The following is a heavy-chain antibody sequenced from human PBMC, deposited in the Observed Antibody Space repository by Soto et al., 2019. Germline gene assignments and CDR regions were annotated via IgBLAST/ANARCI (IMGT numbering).Heavy chain of an antibody. CDR1: GYTFTIYG. Sequence: ASVKVSCKASGYTFTIYGINWVRQAPGQGLEWMGWISPDNGNTNYARKLQGRVTMTTDTSTSTAYMELRSLRSDDTAVYYCARALGYSGYAGMDVWGQGTTVTVSS. D-gene: IGHD5-12*01. V-gene: IGHV1-18*01. CDR3: ARALGYSGYAGMDV. CDR2: ISPDNGNT. J-gene: IGHJ6*02.